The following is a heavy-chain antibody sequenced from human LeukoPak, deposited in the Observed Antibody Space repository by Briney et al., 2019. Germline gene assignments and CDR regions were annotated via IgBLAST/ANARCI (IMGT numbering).Heavy chain of an antibody. CDR3: ARLNCSGGSCYVGWFDP. J-gene: IGHJ5*02. D-gene: IGHD2-15*01. Sequence: AASVKVSCKASGYTFTGYYMHWVRQAPGQGLEWMGWINPNSGGTNYAQKFQGRVTMTRDTSISTAYMELSRLRSDDTAVYYCARLNCSGGSCYVGWFDPWGQGTLVTVSS. CDR2: INPNSGGT. CDR1: GYTFTGYY. V-gene: IGHV1-2*02.